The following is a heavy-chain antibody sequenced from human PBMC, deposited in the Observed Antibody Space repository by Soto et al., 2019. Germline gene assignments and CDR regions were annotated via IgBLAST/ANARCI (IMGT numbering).Heavy chain of an antibody. Sequence: SLRLSYTAFGFTFSDYAMAWVRQSPGKGLEWVSTISGGSSVTYYGDSVKGRLTISRDNAKKTLFLQLNRMSDEVTSTYYRAKVLSNNYFYTFVFWCLGT. CDR1: GFTFSDYA. V-gene: IGHV3-23*01. D-gene: IGHD3-16*01. J-gene: IGHJ1*01. CDR2: ISGGSSVT. CDR3: AKVLSNNYFYTFVF.